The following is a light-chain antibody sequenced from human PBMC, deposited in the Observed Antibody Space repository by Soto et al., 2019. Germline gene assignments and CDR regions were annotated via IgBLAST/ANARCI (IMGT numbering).Light chain of an antibody. V-gene: IGKV2-28*01. Sequence: DIMMTQSPLSLPVTPGEPASISCRSNQSLLHNNGYNYLDWYMQKPGQSPXLLIYLGSNRASGVPDRFSGSGSGTDFTLKISRVEAADVGVDYCMQALQSLTFGKGTRVDIK. CDR3: MQALQSLT. CDR2: LGS. J-gene: IGKJ5*01. CDR1: QSLLHNNGYNY.